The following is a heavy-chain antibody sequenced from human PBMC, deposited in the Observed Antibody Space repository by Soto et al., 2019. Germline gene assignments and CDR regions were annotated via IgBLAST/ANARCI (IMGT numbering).Heavy chain of an antibody. Sequence: PGGSLRLSCAASGFTFNSYAMSWVRQAPGKGLEWVSTISNSGGSTYYADSVKGRFTISRDNSKNTLYVQMNSLRAEDTAVYYCAKATIGGRSYDFDIWGQGTMVTVSS. CDR3: AKATIGGRSYDFDI. V-gene: IGHV3-23*01. D-gene: IGHD3-16*01. CDR1: GFTFNSYA. J-gene: IGHJ3*02. CDR2: ISNSGGST.